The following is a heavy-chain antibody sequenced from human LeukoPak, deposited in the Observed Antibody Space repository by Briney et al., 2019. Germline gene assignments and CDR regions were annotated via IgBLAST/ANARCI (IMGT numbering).Heavy chain of an antibody. D-gene: IGHD6-13*01. CDR2: MNPNSGNT. Sequence: ASVKVSCKASGYTFTSYDINWVRQATGQGLKWMGWMNPNSGNTGYAQKFQGRVTITRNTSISTAYMELSSLRSEDTAVYYCARDGVRGWSIAAADNYYYYYMDVWGKGTTVTVSS. CDR3: ARDGVRGWSIAAADNYYYYYMDV. J-gene: IGHJ6*03. CDR1: GYTFTSYD. V-gene: IGHV1-8*03.